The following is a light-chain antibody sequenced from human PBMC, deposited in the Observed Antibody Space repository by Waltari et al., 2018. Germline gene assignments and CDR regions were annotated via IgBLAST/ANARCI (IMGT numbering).Light chain of an antibody. V-gene: IGLV2-11*01. CDR3: CSWAGSYSRYV. CDR1: SSDVGGYNS. Sequence: QSALTQPRSVSGSPGQSVTISCTGTSSDVGGYNSVSWYQRHPGKPRNLMIFDVTNRPSGVPGRFSGSKSGNAASLTICGLQAEDETEYYCCSWAGSYSRYVYGTGTEVTVL. CDR2: DVT. J-gene: IGLJ1*01.